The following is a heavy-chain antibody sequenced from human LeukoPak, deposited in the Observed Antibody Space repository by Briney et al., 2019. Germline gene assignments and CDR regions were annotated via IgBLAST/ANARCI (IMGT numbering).Heavy chain of an antibody. V-gene: IGHV1-18*01. Sequence: GASVKVSCKASGYTFTSYGISWVRQAPGQGLEWMGWISAYNGNTNYAQKLQGRVTMTTDTSTSTAYMELRSLRSDDTAVYYCARSHLPYYDFWSGYPYYFDYWGQGTLVTVSS. CDR3: ARSHLPYYDFWSGYPYYFDY. CDR1: GYTFTSYG. D-gene: IGHD3-3*01. J-gene: IGHJ4*02. CDR2: ISAYNGNT.